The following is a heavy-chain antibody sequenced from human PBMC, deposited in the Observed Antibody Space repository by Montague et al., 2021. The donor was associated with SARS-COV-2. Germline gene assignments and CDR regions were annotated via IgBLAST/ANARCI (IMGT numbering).Heavy chain of an antibody. CDR1: GASISSHY. CDR3: ARYEAVVDAFDI. CDR2: IYYSGTT. Sequence: SETLSLTCSVSGASISSHYWSWIRQPPGKGLEWIGYIYYSGTTIYNPSLESRVAISVDTSSNVFSLKLRSVTAADTAIYYCARYEAVVDAFDIWGQGTVVTVS. V-gene: IGHV4-59*11. J-gene: IGHJ3*02. D-gene: IGHD6-19*01.